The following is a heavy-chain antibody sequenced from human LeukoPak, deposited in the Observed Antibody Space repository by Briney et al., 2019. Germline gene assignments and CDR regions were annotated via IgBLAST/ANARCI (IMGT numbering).Heavy chain of an antibody. CDR2: ISPNGGGT. Sequence: ASVKVSCKASGYIFTDYYMHWVQQAPGQGLEWIGWISPNGGGTKYAQKFRGRVTMTRDASVTTAYMELSGLTSDDTAVYYCAKSIGGAFDYWGQGTLVIVSS. V-gene: IGHV1-2*02. CDR3: AKSIGGAFDY. D-gene: IGHD3-16*01. J-gene: IGHJ4*02. CDR1: GYIFTDYY.